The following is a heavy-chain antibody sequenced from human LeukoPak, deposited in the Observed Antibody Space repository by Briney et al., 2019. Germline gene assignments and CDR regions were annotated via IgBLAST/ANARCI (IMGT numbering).Heavy chain of an antibody. CDR2: ISSSGST. CDR1: GFTFSSYE. D-gene: IGHD3-22*01. CDR3: ARDAPRWYYDSSGYYT. J-gene: IGHJ5*02. V-gene: IGHV3-48*03. Sequence: GGSLRLSCAASGFTFSSYEMNWVRQAPGKGLEWVSYISSSGSTYYADSVKGRFTISRDNSKNTLYLQMNSLRAEDTAVYYCARDAPRWYYDSSGYYTWGQGTLVTVSS.